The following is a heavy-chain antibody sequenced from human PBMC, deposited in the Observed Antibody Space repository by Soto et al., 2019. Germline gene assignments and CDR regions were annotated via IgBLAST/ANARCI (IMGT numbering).Heavy chain of an antibody. D-gene: IGHD2-15*01. V-gene: IGHV4-34*01. J-gene: IGHJ4*02. Sequence: QVQLQQWGAGLLKPSETLSLTCAVYGGSFSGYYWTWIRQPPGKGLEWIGEINHSGSTNYNPSLKSRVTISVDTSKNQFSLKLRSETAADTAVYYCARGGGSSESRNWGQGTLVTVSS. CDR1: GGSFSGYY. CDR2: INHSGST. CDR3: ARGGGSSESRN.